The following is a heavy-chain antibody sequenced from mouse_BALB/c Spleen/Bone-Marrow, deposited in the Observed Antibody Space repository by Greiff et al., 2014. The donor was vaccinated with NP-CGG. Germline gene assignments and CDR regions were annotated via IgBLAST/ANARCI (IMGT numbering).Heavy chain of an antibody. D-gene: IGHD2-2*01. Sequence: EVKVVESGAELVKPGASVKLSCTASGFNIKDTYMHWVKQRPEQGLEWIGRIDPANGNTKYDPKFQGKATITADTSSNTAYLQLSSLTSEDTAVYYCANYVYGSYFDYWGQGTTLTVSS. CDR3: ANYVYGSYFDY. J-gene: IGHJ2*01. CDR1: GFNIKDTY. V-gene: IGHV14-3*02. CDR2: IDPANGNT.